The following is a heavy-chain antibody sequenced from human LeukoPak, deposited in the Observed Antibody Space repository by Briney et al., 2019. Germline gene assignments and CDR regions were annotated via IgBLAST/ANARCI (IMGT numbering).Heavy chain of an antibody. V-gene: IGHV4-34*01. CDR1: GGSISSYY. CDR2: INHSGST. CDR3: ARSLWSGYLFRGTTGNWFDP. D-gene: IGHD3-3*01. Sequence: PSETLSLTCTVSGGSISSYYWSWIRQPPGKGLEWIGEINHSGSTNYNPSLKSRVTISVDTSKNQFSLKLSSVTAADTAVYYCARSLWSGYLFRGTTGNWFDPWGQGTLVTVSS. J-gene: IGHJ5*02.